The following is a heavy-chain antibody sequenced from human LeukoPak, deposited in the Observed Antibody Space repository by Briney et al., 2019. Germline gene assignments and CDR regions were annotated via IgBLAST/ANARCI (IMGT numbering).Heavy chain of an antibody. CDR2: ISYDGSNK. Sequence: GGSLRLSCAASGFTFSSHAMHWVRQAPGKGLEWVAVISYDGSNKYYADSVKGRFTISRDNSKNTLYLQMNSLRAEDTAVYYCARGSSSWYGDAFDIWGQGTMVTVSS. CDR1: GFTFSSHA. V-gene: IGHV3-30*01. CDR3: ARGSSSWYGDAFDI. J-gene: IGHJ3*02. D-gene: IGHD6-13*01.